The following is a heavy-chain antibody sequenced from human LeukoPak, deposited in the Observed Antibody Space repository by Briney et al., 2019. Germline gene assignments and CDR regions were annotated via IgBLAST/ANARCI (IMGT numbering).Heavy chain of an antibody. CDR2: FDPEDGET. CDR1: GYTLTELS. V-gene: IGHV1-24*01. Sequence: ASVKVSCKVSGYTLTELSMHWVRQAPGKGLEWMGGFDPEDGETIYAQKFQGRVTMTEDTSTDTAYMELSSLRSEDTAVYYCATIYYYDSSGLFDPWGQGTLVTVSS. D-gene: IGHD3-22*01. CDR3: ATIYYYDSSGLFDP. J-gene: IGHJ5*02.